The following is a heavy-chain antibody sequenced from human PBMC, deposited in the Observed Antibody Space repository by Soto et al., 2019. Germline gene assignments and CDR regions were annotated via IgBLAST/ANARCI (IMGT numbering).Heavy chain of an antibody. CDR1: GYTFTSYG. CDR3: ARDRVVRYYYYGMDV. CDR2: ISAYNGNT. D-gene: IGHD3-3*01. Sequence: ASVKVSCKASGYTFTSYGISWVRQAPGQGLEWMGWISAYNGNTNYAQKLQGRVTMTTDTSTSTAYMELRSLRSDDTAVYYCARDRVVRYYYYGMDVWGQGTTVTVSS. J-gene: IGHJ6*02. V-gene: IGHV1-18*01.